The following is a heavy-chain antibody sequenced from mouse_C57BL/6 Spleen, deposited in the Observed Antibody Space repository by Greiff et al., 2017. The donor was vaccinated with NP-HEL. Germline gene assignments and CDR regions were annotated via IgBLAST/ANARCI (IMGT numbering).Heavy chain of an antibody. CDR1: GFTFSSYG. D-gene: IGHD1-1*01. CDR2: ISSGGSYT. J-gene: IGHJ3*01. Sequence: EVQLVESGGDLVKPGGSLKLSCAASGFTFSSYGMSWVRQTPDKRLEWVATISSGGSYTYYPDSVKGRFTISRDNAKNTLYLQMSSLKSEDTAMYYCASTDYYGSLWFAYWGQGTLVTVSA. CDR3: ASTDYYGSLWFAY. V-gene: IGHV5-6*01.